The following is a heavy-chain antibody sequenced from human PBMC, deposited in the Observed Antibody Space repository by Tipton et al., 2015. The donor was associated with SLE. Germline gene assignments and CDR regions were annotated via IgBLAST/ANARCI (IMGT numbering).Heavy chain of an antibody. CDR2: IYHSGST. V-gene: IGHV4-38-2*02. CDR1: GYSISSGYY. CDR3: AGELRNDAFDI. Sequence: TLSLTCAVSGYSISSGYYWGWIRQPPGKGLEWIGSIYHSGSTYYNPSLKSRVTISVDTSKNQFSLKLSSVTAADTAVYYCAGELRNDAFDIWGLGTMVTVSS. J-gene: IGHJ3*02.